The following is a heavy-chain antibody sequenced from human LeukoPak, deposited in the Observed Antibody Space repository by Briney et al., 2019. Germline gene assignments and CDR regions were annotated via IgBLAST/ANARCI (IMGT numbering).Heavy chain of an antibody. J-gene: IGHJ4*02. CDR2: ISYDGSNK. CDR1: GFTFSSYA. CDR3: ATGGGYSAWDYFDY. D-gene: IGHD5-18*01. V-gene: IGHV3-30*04. Sequence: GGSLRLSCAASGFTFSSYAMHWVRQAPGKGLQWVAVISYDGSNKYYADSVKGRLTISRDNSKNTLYLQMNSPRAEDTAVYYCATGGGYSAWDYFDYWGQGTLVTVSS.